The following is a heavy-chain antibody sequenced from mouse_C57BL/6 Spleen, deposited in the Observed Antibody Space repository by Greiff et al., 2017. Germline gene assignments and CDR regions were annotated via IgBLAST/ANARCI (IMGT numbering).Heavy chain of an antibody. V-gene: IGHV1-15*01. CDR1: GYTFTDYE. CDR2: IDPETGGT. J-gene: IGHJ2*01. Sequence: VQRVESGAELVRPGASVTLSCKASGYTFTDYEMHWVKQTPVHGLEWIGAIDPETGGTAYNQKFKGKAILTADKSSSTAYMELRSLTSEDSAVYYCTRLPSDYWGKGTTLTVSS. CDR3: TRLPSDY.